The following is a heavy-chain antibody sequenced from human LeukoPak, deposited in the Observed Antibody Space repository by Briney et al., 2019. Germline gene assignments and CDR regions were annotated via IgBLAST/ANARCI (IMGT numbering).Heavy chain of an antibody. V-gene: IGHV3-23*01. CDR2: ISGSGGST. Sequence: PGGSLRLSCAASGFTFSSYAMSWVRQAPGKGLEWVSAISGSGGSTYYADSVKGRFTISRDNSKNTLYLQMNSLRAEDTAVYYCAKTGSGLLRSYYYYMDVWGKGTTVTVSS. CDR3: AKTGSGLLRSYYYYMDV. J-gene: IGHJ6*03. CDR1: GFTFSSYA. D-gene: IGHD4-17*01.